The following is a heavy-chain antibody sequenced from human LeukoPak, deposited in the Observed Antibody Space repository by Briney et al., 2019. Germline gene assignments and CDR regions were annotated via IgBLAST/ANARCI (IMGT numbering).Heavy chain of an antibody. CDR3: ARDKRIPRAHWFDP. CDR2: INPNSGGT. D-gene: IGHD1-26*01. Sequence: ASVKVSCKASGYTFTSYGISWVRQAPGQGLEWMGWINPNSGGTNYAQKFQGRVTMTRDTSISTAYMELSRLRSDDTAVYYCARDKRIPRAHWFDPWGQGTLVTVSS. J-gene: IGHJ5*02. V-gene: IGHV1-2*02. CDR1: GYTFTSYG.